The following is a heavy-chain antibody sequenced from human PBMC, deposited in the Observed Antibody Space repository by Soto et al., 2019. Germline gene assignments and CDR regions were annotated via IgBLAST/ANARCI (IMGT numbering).Heavy chain of an antibody. V-gene: IGHV4-4*02. CDR2: IYHSGST. J-gene: IGHJ6*02. D-gene: IGHD6-19*01. Sequence: SETLSLTCAVSGGSISSSNWWSWVRQPPGKGLEWIGEIYHSGSTNYNPPLKSRVTISVDKSKNQFSLKLSSVTAADTAVYYCASGGAVAKPALYYYYGMDVWGQGTTVTVSS. CDR1: GGSISSSNW. CDR3: ASGGAVAKPALYYYYGMDV.